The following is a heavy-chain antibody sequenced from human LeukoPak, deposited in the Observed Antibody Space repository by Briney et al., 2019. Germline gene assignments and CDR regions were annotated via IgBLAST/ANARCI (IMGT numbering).Heavy chain of an antibody. V-gene: IGHV1-2*02. J-gene: IGHJ4*02. CDR3: ATQRGTRTMVPFDI. CDR1: GYTFTAHY. D-gene: IGHD1-14*01. Sequence: GASVKVSCKASGYTFTAHYLHWVRQAPGQGLEWMGWINPNTGGTNFAQKFQGRVTMTRDTSINTAYMEVNGLTYDDTAVFYCATQRGTRTMVPFDIWGQGTPVTVSS. CDR2: INPNTGGT.